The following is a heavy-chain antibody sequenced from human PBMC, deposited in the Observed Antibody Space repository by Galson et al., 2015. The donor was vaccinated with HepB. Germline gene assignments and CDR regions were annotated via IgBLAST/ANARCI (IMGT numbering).Heavy chain of an antibody. CDR2: ISSSSSYI. V-gene: IGHV3-21*01. J-gene: IGHJ2*01. Sequence: SLRLSCAASGFTFSSYSMNWVRQAPGKGLEWVSSISSSSSYIYYADSVKGRFTISRDNAKNSLYLQMNSLRAEDTAVYYCAGAFKSVTSLFKLWYFDLWGRGTLVTVSS. CDR1: GFTFSSYS. CDR3: AGAFKSVTSLFKLWYFDL. D-gene: IGHD4-17*01.